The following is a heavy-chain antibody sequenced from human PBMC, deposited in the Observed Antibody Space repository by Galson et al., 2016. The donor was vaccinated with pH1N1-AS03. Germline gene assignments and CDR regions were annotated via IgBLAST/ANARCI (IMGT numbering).Heavy chain of an antibody. D-gene: IGHD2/OR15-2a*01. J-gene: IGHJ3*01. CDR3: AIPKGRRPFRIYGGLKV. Sequence: SVKVSCKASGYSFPTYSFNWVRQAPGQGLEWMAWISVYNGNTNFAQKVKGRVTLTTDTSSRTAYMGLRSLKPDDTAVYYCAIPKGRRPFRIYGGLKVWGQGTRVTFSS. CDR1: GYSFPTYS. CDR2: ISVYNGNT. V-gene: IGHV1-18*04.